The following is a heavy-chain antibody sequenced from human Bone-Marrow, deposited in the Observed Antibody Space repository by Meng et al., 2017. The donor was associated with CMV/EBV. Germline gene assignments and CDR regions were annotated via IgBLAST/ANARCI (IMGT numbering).Heavy chain of an antibody. CDR1: GFTFSAFS. CDR2: ISTTSSYI. CDR3: AREADFWSGLDY. J-gene: IGHJ4*02. Sequence: GESLKISCAASGFTFSAFSMNWVRQAPGKGLEWVSSISTTSSYIYYADSVKGRFTISRDNAKTSLYLQMNSLRAEDTAVYYCAREADFWSGLDYWGQGTLVTVSS. D-gene: IGHD3-3*01. V-gene: IGHV3-21*01.